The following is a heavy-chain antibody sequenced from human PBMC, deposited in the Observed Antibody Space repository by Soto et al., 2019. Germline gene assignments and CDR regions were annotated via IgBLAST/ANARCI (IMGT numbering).Heavy chain of an antibody. CDR3: ARATRSGSPHFDH. CDR1: GYTFTTHG. D-gene: IGHD5-12*01. J-gene: IGHJ4*02. V-gene: IGHV1-18*04. Sequence: ASVKVSCKASGYTFTTHGISWVRQAPGQGLEWMGWISPYNGKTTYAQKVQGRVTMTTDTSTSTAYMELRGLRSEDTAVYYCARATRSGSPHFDHWGQGTLVTVSS. CDR2: ISPYNGKT.